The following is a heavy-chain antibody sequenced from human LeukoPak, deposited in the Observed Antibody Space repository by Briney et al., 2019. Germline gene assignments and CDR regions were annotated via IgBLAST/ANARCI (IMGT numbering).Heavy chain of an antibody. V-gene: IGHV4-38-2*02. J-gene: IGHJ6*03. CDR1: GYSISNGYY. D-gene: IGHD6-13*01. CDR3: ARVVVSSSWYLEYYYYYMDV. Sequence: SETLSLTCTVSGYSISNGYYWGWIRQPPGKGLEWIGSIYHSGSTNYNPSLKSRVTISVDTSKNQFSLKLSSVTAADTAVYYCARVVVSSSWYLEYYYYYMDVWGKGTTVTVSS. CDR2: IYHSGST.